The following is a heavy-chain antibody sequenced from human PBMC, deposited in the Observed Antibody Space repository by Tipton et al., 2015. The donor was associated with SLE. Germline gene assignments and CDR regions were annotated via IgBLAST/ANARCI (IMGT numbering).Heavy chain of an antibody. V-gene: IGHV4-39*07. CDR3: ARVRSGYSYGSDDAFDI. D-gene: IGHD5-18*01. CDR2: IYTSGST. Sequence: TLSLTCTVSGGSISSSSYYWGWIRQPPGKGLEWIGRIYTSGSTNYNPSLKSRVTISVDTSKNQFSLKLSSVTAADTAVYYCARVRSGYSYGSDDAFDIWGQGTMVTVSS. CDR1: GGSISSSSYY. J-gene: IGHJ3*02.